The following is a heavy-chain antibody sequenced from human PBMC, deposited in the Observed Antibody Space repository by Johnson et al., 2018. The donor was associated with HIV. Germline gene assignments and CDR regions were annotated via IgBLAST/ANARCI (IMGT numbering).Heavy chain of an antibody. D-gene: IGHD3-16*01. V-gene: IGHV3-30*04. CDR2: ISYDGSNK. CDR3: AREGEGGAFDI. Sequence: QLVESGGGVVQPGRSLRLSCAASGFTFSSYAMHWVRQAPGKGLEWVAVISYDGSNKYYADSVKGRFTISRDNSKNTLYLQMNSLRAEDTAVYYCAREGEGGAFDIWGQGTMVTVSS. CDR1: GFTFSSYA. J-gene: IGHJ3*02.